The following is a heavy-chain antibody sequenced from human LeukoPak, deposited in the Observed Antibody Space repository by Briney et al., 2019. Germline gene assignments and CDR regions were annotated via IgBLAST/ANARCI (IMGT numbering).Heavy chain of an antibody. V-gene: IGHV3-23*01. J-gene: IGHJ4*02. Sequence: GGSLRLSCAASGFTFSSYAMSWVRQAPGKGLEWVSTISGSGGSTYFADSVKGRFTISGDNSKNTLYLQMKRLRAEDTAIYYCAKRELWFGELSDWGQGTLVTVSS. CDR1: GFTFSSYA. CDR3: AKRELWFGELSD. D-gene: IGHD3-10*01. CDR2: ISGSGGST.